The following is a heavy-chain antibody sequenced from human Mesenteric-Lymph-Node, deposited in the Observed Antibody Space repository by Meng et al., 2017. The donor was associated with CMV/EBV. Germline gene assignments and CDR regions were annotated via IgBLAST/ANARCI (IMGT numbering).Heavy chain of an antibody. CDR2: IYYSGST. V-gene: IGHV4-39*07. CDR3: ASPPLDYDFWSGANYFVY. CDR1: GGSISSSSYY. Sequence: SETLSLTCTVSGGSISSSSYYWGWIRQPPGKGLEWIGSIYYSGSTYYNPSLKSRVTISVDTSKNQFSLKLSSVTAADTAVYYCASPPLDYDFWSGANYFVYWGQGTLVTVSS. D-gene: IGHD3-3*01. J-gene: IGHJ4*02.